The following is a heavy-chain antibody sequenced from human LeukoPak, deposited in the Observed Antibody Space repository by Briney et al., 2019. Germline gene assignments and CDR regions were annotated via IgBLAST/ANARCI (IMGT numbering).Heavy chain of an antibody. V-gene: IGHV3-23*01. CDR1: GFTFSTYW. J-gene: IGHJ4*02. CDR2: VSAGGGDT. D-gene: IGHD2-2*01. Sequence: GGSLRLSCAASGFTFSTYWMNWVRQAPGKGLEWVSAVSAGGGDTYYADSVKGRFTISRDNSKSTLYLQMNSLRAEDTAVYYCAKDYCTGTNCYGDYWGQGTLVTVSS. CDR3: AKDYCTGTNCYGDY.